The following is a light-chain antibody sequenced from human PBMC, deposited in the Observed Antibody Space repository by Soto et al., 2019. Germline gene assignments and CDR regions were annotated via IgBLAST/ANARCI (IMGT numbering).Light chain of an antibody. V-gene: IGLV1-40*01. CDR3: QSYDSRLSGSV. J-gene: IGLJ1*01. CDR1: SSNIGAGYD. Sequence: QSVLTQPPSVSGAPGQRVTISCTGSSSNIGAGYDVHWYQQLPGTAPKLLINGDSNRPSGVPDRFSGSKFGTSASLAITGLQAEDEADYYCQSYDSRLSGSVFGTGTKVTVL. CDR2: GDS.